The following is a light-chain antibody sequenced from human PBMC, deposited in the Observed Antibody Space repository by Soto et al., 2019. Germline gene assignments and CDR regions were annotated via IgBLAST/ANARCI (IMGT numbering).Light chain of an antibody. Sequence: EIVMTQSPLSLSVTPGEPASISCRSSQSLLHTSGDNYLDWYLQRPGQSPQLLIYLGSKRASGVSERLSSTGSGTRFTRRISRVEAEDVEFYYCMPAQQIPRPFGQGTQGHIK. CDR2: LGS. CDR3: MPAQQIPRP. V-gene: IGKV2-28*01. CDR1: QSLLHTSGDNY. J-gene: IGKJ1*01.